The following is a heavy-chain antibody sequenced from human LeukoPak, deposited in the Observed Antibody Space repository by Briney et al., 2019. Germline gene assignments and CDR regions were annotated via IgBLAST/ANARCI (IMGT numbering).Heavy chain of an antibody. V-gene: IGHV4-34*01. CDR2: INHSGST. Sequence: SETLSLTCAVYGGSFSGYYWSWIRQPPGKGLEWIGEINHSGSTNYNPSLKSRVTISVDTSKNQFSLKLSSVTAADTAVYYCATLPGPYSSSWYWRGGFNWGQGTLVTVSS. D-gene: IGHD6-13*01. J-gene: IGHJ4*02. CDR3: ATLPGPYSSSWYWRGGFN. CDR1: GGSFSGYY.